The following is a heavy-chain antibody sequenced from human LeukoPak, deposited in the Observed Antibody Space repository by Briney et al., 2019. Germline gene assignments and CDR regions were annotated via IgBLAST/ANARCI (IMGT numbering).Heavy chain of an antibody. CDR2: INPNSGGT. J-gene: IGHJ6*03. CDR1: GYTFTGYY. CDR3: ARGGAVAASHYYYYMDV. V-gene: IGHV1-2*02. D-gene: IGHD6-19*01. Sequence: GSVKVSCKASGYTFTGYYMHWVRQAPRQGLEWMGWINPNSGGTNYAQKLRGRVTMTRDTSISTVYMELSRLRSDDTAVYYCARGGAVAASHYYYYMDVWGKGTTVTVSS.